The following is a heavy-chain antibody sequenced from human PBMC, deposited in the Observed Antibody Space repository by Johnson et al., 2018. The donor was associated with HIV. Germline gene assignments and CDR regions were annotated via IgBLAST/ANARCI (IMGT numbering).Heavy chain of an antibody. J-gene: IGHJ3*02. CDR3: ARAGYSNYGSALDI. CDR1: GFTFSSYW. V-gene: IGHV3-7*01. CDR2: IKQGGSEK. D-gene: IGHD4-11*01. Sequence: VQLVESGGGLVQPGGSLRLSCAASGFTFSSYWMSWVRQAPGKGLEWVANIKQGGSEKYYVDSVKDRFSISRDNAKNSLYLHMNSLRAEDTALYYCARAGYSNYGSALDIWGQGTMVTVSS.